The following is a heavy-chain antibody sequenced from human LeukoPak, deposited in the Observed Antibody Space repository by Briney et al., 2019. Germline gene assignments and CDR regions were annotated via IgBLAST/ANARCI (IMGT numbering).Heavy chain of an antibody. D-gene: IGHD4-11*01. CDR1: GYSIRSGDY. CDR3: ARNRSLTTTPGFDH. V-gene: IGHV4-38-2*01. CDR2: IYHSGST. Sequence: KPSEPLSLTCAVSGYSIRSGDYWGWIRQSPGKGLEWIGSIYHSGSTHYNPSLKSRVTISVDTSKNQSSLMLSSVTAADTAVYYCARNRSLTTTPGFDHWGQGTLVTVSS. J-gene: IGHJ4*02.